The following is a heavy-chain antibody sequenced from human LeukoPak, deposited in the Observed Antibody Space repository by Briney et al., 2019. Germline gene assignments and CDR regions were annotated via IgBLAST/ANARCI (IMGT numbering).Heavy chain of an antibody. CDR3: ARLGVYSSGSRSDY. J-gene: IGHJ4*02. CDR1: GGSISSYY. Sequence: PSETLSLTCTVSGGSISSYYWGWIRQPPGKGLEWIGSIYYSGSTYYNPSLKSRVTISVDTSKNQFSLKLSSVTAADTAVYYCARLGVYSSGSRSDYWGQGTLVTVSS. V-gene: IGHV4-39*01. CDR2: IYYSGST. D-gene: IGHD6-19*01.